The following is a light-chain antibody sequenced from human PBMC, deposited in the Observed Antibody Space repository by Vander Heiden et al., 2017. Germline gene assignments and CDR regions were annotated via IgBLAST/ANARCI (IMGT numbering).Light chain of an antibody. CDR3: QQYNNWPPKMYT. V-gene: IGKV3-15*01. Sequence: DIVMTQSPATLSVSPGERATLSCRASQSVSSNLAWYQQKPGQAPRLLIYGASTRATGIPARFSGSGSGTEFTLTISSLQSEDFAVYYCQQYNNWPPKMYTFGQGTKLEIK. J-gene: IGKJ2*01. CDR1: QSVSSN. CDR2: GAS.